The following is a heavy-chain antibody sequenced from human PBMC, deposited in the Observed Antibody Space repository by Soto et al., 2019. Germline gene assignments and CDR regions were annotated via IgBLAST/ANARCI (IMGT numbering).Heavy chain of an antibody. CDR2: ISYDGSNE. Sequence: QVQLVESGGGVVQPGRSMRVSCVASGFIFSSYGMHWVRQAPGKGLEWVAVISYDGSNEYYADSVKGRFSISRDNSKNTLYLQMTSLRAEDTAVYYCARTIRKIAVLYYYSYMDVWGKGTTVTVSS. D-gene: IGHD6-19*01. CDR1: GFIFSSYG. V-gene: IGHV3-30*03. J-gene: IGHJ6*03. CDR3: ARTIRKIAVLYYYSYMDV.